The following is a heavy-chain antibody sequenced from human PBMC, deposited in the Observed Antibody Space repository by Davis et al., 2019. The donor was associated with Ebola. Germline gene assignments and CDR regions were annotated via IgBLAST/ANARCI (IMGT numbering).Heavy chain of an antibody. CDR2: ITWNSGRL. Sequence: SLKISCVASGFTFDDYAMHWVRQAPGKGLEWVSGITWNSGRLDYADSVKGRFTISRDNARNSLYLQMNSLRDEDTALYYCARDHNWAFDSWGQGSLVTVSS. CDR3: ARDHNWAFDS. CDR1: GFTFDDYA. V-gene: IGHV3-9*01. D-gene: IGHD1-1*01. J-gene: IGHJ4*02.